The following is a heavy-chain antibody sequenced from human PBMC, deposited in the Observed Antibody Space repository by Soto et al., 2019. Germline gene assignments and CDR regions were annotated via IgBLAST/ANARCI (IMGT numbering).Heavy chain of an antibody. CDR1: GDTFIGYS. Sequence: QVQLVQSGAEVKKPGTSVRVSCKASGDTFIGYSISWVRQAPGQGLEWMGWVIPTQRTTKYAQRFQGRVKMSVDQFASTPYMELSSLRLEDTALYYCVIDRLIVAVSVGRMDVWGQGTTVTVSS. J-gene: IGHJ6*02. D-gene: IGHD6-19*01. CDR2: VIPTQRTT. V-gene: IGHV1-69*01. CDR3: VIDRLIVAVSVGRMDV.